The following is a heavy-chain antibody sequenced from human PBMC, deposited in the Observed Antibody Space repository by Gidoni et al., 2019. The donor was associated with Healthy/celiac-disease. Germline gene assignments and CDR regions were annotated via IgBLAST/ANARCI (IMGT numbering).Heavy chain of an antibody. V-gene: IGHV3-48*01. CDR3: ARGWQSDFFFDY. Sequence: EVQLVESGGGLVQPVGSLRLSCSASGFPFSSYSMNWVRQAPGKGLEWVSYISSSSSTRYYADSVKGRFTISRDNAKNSLYLQMNSRRAEDTAVYYCARGWQSDFFFDYWGQGTLVTVSS. J-gene: IGHJ4*02. CDR2: ISSSSSTR. D-gene: IGHD2-15*01. CDR1: GFPFSSYS.